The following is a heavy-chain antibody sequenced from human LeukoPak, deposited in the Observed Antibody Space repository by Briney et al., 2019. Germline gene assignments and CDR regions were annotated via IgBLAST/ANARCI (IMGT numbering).Heavy chain of an antibody. D-gene: IGHD3-3*01. CDR3: ARDCHYDFWSGPQMDV. CDR2: IEQDGSEK. CDR1: GFTFSSYW. J-gene: IGHJ6*02. V-gene: IGHV3-7*01. Sequence: GGSLRLSCAASGFTFSSYWMSWVRQAPGKGLEWVANIEQDGSEKYYVDSVKGRFTISRDNAKNSLYLQMNSLRAEDTAVYYCARDCHYDFWSGPQMDVWGQGTTVTVSS.